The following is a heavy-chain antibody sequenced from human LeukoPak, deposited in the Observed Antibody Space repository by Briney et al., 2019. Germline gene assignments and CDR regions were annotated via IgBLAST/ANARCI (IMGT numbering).Heavy chain of an antibody. J-gene: IGHJ5*02. Sequence: GRSLRLSCAASGFTFSSYAMHWVRQAPGKGLEWVAVISYDGSNKYYADSVKGRFTISRDNSKNTLYLQMNSLRAEDTAVYYCARDGYSSSWEVNWFDPWGQGTLVTVSS. V-gene: IGHV3-30-3*01. CDR2: ISYDGSNK. CDR1: GFTFSSYA. D-gene: IGHD6-13*01. CDR3: ARDGYSSSWEVNWFDP.